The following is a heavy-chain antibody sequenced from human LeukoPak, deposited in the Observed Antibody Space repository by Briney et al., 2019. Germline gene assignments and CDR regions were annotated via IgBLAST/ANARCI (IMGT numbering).Heavy chain of an antibody. D-gene: IGHD3-22*01. CDR3: ARGGYDLDY. Sequence: ASVKVSCKASGYSFTDYYIHWVRQAPGQGLEWMGWINPFSGGTKYAQKFQGWVTMTRDTSISTAYMELSRLTSDDTAVYYCARGGYDLDYWGQGTLVTVSS. CDR1: GYSFTDYY. J-gene: IGHJ4*02. CDR2: INPFSGGT. V-gene: IGHV1-2*04.